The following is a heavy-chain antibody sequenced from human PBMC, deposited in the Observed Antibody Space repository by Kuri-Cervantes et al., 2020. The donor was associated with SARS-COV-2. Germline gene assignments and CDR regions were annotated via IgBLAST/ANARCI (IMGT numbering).Heavy chain of an antibody. J-gene: IGHJ5*02. D-gene: IGHD3-16*01. CDR1: GFTFSSYA. CDR2: IWYDGSNK. CDR3: TTVLVFGWFDP. V-gene: IGHV3-33*01. Sequence: GESLKISCAASGFTFSSYAMHWVRQAPGKGLEWVAVIWYDGSNKYHADSVKGRFTISRDNSKNTLYLQMNSLRAEDTAVYYCTTVLVFGWFDPWGQGTLVTVSS.